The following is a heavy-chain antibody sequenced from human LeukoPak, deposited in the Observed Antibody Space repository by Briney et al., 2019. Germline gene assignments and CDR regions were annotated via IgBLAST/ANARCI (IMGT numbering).Heavy chain of an antibody. CDR1: GFTFDDYG. D-gene: IGHD3-22*01. J-gene: IGHJ4*02. Sequence: GGSLRLSCAASGFTFDDYGMSWVRQAPGKGLEWVSGINWNGGSTGYADSVKGRFTISRDNAKNSLYLQMNSLRAEDTAVYYCARDQGSYYYDSSGYFVGDYWGQGTLVTVSS. V-gene: IGHV3-20*04. CDR2: INWNGGST. CDR3: ARDQGSYYYDSSGYFVGDY.